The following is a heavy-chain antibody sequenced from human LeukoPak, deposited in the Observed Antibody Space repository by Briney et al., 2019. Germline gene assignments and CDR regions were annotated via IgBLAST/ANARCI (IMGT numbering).Heavy chain of an antibody. J-gene: IGHJ4*02. Sequence: QPGGSLRLSCAASGFTFSSYAMSWVRQAPGKGLEWVSAISGSGGSTYYADSVKGRFTISRDNSKNTLYLQMNSLRAEDTAVYYCAKGTLMLAFIAARVDYWGQGTLVTVSS. V-gene: IGHV3-23*01. CDR3: AKGTLMLAFIAARVDY. CDR2: ISGSGGST. CDR1: GFTFSSYA. D-gene: IGHD6-6*01.